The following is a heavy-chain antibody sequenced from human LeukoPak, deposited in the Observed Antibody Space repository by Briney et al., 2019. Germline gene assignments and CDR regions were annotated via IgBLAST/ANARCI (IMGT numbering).Heavy chain of an antibody. D-gene: IGHD2-15*01. J-gene: IGHJ4*02. V-gene: IGHV3-30*18. CDR3: AKVWGYCSGGSCYEEDY. Sequence: GRSLRLSCAASGFTFSSYGMHWVRQAPGKGLEWVAVISYDGSNKYYADSVKGRFTISRDNSKNTLYLQMNSLRAEDTAVYYCAKVWGYCSGGSCYEEDYWGQGTLVTVSP. CDR1: GFTFSSYG. CDR2: ISYDGSNK.